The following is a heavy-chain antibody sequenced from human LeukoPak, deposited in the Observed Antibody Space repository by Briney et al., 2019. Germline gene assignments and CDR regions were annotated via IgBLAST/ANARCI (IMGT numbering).Heavy chain of an antibody. V-gene: IGHV3-74*01. J-gene: IGHJ4*02. D-gene: IGHD5-24*01. CDR2: INGDGTST. CDR1: GFTFSNYL. CDR3: ARATIGFDF. Sequence: PGGSLRLSCAASGFTFSNYLMYWVRQAPEKGLVWISHINGDGTSTSYADSVKGRFTISRDNAKNTLYLQLSSLTAEDTAVYYCARATIGFDFWGQGTLVTVSS.